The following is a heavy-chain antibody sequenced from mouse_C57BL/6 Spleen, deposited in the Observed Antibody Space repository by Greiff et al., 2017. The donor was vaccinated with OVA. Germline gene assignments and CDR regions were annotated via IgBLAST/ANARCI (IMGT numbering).Heavy chain of an antibody. Sequence: VKLQQPGAELVRPGSSVKLSCKASGYTFTSYWMDWVKQRPGQGLEWIGNIYPSDSETHYNQKFKDKATLTVDKSSSTAYMQLSSLTSEDSAVYYCARYGSSYDWYFDVWGTGTTVTVSS. D-gene: IGHD1-1*01. CDR3: ARYGSSYDWYFDV. CDR2: IYPSDSET. CDR1: GYTFTSYW. J-gene: IGHJ1*03. V-gene: IGHV1-61*01.